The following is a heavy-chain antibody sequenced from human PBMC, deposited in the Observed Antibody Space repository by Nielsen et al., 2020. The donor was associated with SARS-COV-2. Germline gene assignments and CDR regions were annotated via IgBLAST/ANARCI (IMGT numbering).Heavy chain of an antibody. CDR1: GGSISSGDYY. CDR2: IYYSGST. V-gene: IGHV4-30-4*01. Sequence: SETLSLTCTVSGGSISSGDYYWSWIRQPPGKGLEWIGYIYYSGSTYYNPSLKSRVTISVDTSKNQFSLKLSSVTAADTALYYCARDGGTRWGFDLWGRGTLVTVSS. CDR3: ARDGGTRWGFDL. D-gene: IGHD3-16*01. J-gene: IGHJ2*01.